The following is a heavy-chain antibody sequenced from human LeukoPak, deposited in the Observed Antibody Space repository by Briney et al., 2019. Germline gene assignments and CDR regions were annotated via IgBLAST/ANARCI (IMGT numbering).Heavy chain of an antibody. Sequence: GGSLRLSCAASGFSFSTTWMHWVRQVPGKGLVWVSRINSDGSSTIYADSVKGRFTVSRDNFKNTLYVQMKSLRAEDTAVYYCAKDFVVVPGNVNYFDYWGQGTLVTVSS. CDR1: GFSFSTTW. J-gene: IGHJ4*02. V-gene: IGHV3-74*01. CDR2: INSDGSST. CDR3: AKDFVVVPGNVNYFDY. D-gene: IGHD2-21*02.